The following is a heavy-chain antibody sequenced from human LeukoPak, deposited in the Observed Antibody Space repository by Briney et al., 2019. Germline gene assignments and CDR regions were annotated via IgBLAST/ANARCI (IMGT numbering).Heavy chain of an antibody. D-gene: IGHD3-10*01. CDR2: ISWNSGSI. J-gene: IGHJ4*02. CDR1: GFTFDDYA. V-gene: IGHV3-9*01. Sequence: GGSLRLSCAAPGFTFDDYAMHWVRQAPGKGLEWVSGISWNSGSIGYADSVKGRFTISRDNAKNSLYLQMNSLRSEDTTLYYCAKGVRGVISFSPFNYWGQGTLVTVSS. CDR3: AKGVRGVISFSPFNY.